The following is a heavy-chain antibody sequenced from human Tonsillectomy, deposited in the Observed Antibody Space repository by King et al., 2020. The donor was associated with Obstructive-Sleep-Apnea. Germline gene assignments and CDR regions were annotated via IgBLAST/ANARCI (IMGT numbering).Heavy chain of an antibody. J-gene: IGHJ5*02. CDR3: ARGSQLYTAMVTRWFDP. CDR2: IYYSGST. D-gene: IGHD5-18*01. CDR1: GGSISSSSYY. Sequence: QLQESGPGLVKPSETLSLTCTVSGGSISSSSYYWGWIRQPPGKGLEWIGSIYYSGSTYYNPSLKSRVTISVDTSKNQFSLKLSSVTAADTAVHYCARGSQLYTAMVTRWFDPWGQGTLVTVSS. V-gene: IGHV4-39*07.